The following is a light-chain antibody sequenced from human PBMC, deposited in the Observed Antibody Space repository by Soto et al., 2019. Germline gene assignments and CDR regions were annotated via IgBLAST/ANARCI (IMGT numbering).Light chain of an antibody. V-gene: IGLV2-14*01. Sequence: QSALTQPASVSGSPGQSITISCTGTSSDVGGYNYVSWYQQHPGKAPKLMIYDVSNRPSGVSNRFSGSKSGNTASLTISGLKAEDEADYYCSSYTSSSTLDVLFGGGTKLAVL. CDR1: SSDVGGYNY. CDR3: SSYTSSSTLDVL. J-gene: IGLJ2*01. CDR2: DVS.